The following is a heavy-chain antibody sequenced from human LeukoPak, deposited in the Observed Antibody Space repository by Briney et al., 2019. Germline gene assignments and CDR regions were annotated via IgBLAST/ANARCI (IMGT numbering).Heavy chain of an antibody. CDR3: ARGDYGFDAFDI. CDR1: GGSFSGYY. D-gene: IGHD4-17*01. CDR2: INHSGST. Sequence: SETLSLTCAVYGGSFSGYYWSWIRQPPGKGLEWIGEINHSGSTNYNPSLKSRVTISVDTSKNQFSLKLSSVTAADTAVYYCARGDYGFDAFDIWGQGTMVTVSS. V-gene: IGHV4-34*01. J-gene: IGHJ3*02.